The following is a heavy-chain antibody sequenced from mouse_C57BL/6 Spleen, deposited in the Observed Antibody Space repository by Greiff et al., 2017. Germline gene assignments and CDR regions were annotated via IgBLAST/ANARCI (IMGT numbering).Heavy chain of an antibody. CDR1: GYAFSSSW. J-gene: IGHJ3*01. CDR3: ARSPDSSGYWFAY. Sequence: QVQLKESGPELVKPGASVKISCKASGYAFSSSWMNWVKQRPGKGLEWIGRIYPGDGDTNYNGKFKGKATLTADKSSSTAYMQLSSLTSEDSAVYFCARSPDSSGYWFAYWGQGTLVTVSA. CDR2: IYPGDGDT. D-gene: IGHD3-2*02. V-gene: IGHV1-82*01.